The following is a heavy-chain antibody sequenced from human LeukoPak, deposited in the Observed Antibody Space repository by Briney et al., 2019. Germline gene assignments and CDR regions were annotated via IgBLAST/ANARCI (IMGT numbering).Heavy chain of an antibody. CDR2: ISYDSAIK. CDR3: VRDNPRCCGVVPVKIDDF. D-gene: IGHD2-15*01. Sequence: GGSLRLSCVASGFTFSSYGMNWVRQAPGKGLEWISYISYDSAIKYYADSVRGRFTISRDNAKNSLSLQMHSLRAEDTAVYYCVRDNPRCCGVVPVKIDDFWGQGTLVTVSS. V-gene: IGHV3-48*01. J-gene: IGHJ4*02. CDR1: GFTFSSYG.